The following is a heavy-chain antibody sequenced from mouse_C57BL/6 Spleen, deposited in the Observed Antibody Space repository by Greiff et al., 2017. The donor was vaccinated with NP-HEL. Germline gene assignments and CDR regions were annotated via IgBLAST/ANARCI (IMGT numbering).Heavy chain of an antibody. Sequence: VHVKQSGAELVRPGASVKLSCTASGFNIKDDYMHWVKQRPEQGLEWIGWIDPENGDTEYASKFQGKATITADTSSNTAYLQLSSLTSEDTAVYYCTLIYDGSCYWGQGTLVTVSA. V-gene: IGHV14-4*01. D-gene: IGHD2-3*01. CDR3: TLIYDGSCY. CDR1: GFNIKDDY. J-gene: IGHJ3*01. CDR2: IDPENGDT.